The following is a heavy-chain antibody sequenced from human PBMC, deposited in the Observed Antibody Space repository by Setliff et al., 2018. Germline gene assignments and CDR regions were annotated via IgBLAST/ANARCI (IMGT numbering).Heavy chain of an antibody. CDR1: GFTFSCYS. CDR3: ARDQSFLGSTQYNWFDP. V-gene: IGHV3-48*04. CDR2: MSSSSHII. D-gene: IGHD3-10*01. J-gene: IGHJ5*02. Sequence: GGSLRLSCEASGFTFSCYSMSWVRQAPGKGLEWVSYMSSSSHIISYADSVKGRFTISRDNAKNSLYLQMNSLRAEDTAVYYCARDQSFLGSTQYNWFDPWGQGTLVTVSS.